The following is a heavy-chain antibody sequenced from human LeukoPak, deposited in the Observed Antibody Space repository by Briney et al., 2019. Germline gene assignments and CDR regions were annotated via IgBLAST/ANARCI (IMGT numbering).Heavy chain of an antibody. V-gene: IGHV1-2*02. Sequence: ASVKVSCKASGYTFTGYYMHWVRQAPGQGLEWMGWINPNSGGTNYAQKFQGRVTMTRDTSISTAYMELSRLRSDDTAVYYCARGGNDYGDYGAAFDIWGQGTMVTVSS. CDR2: INPNSGGT. CDR1: GYTFTGYY. J-gene: IGHJ3*02. CDR3: ARGGNDYGDYGAAFDI. D-gene: IGHD4-17*01.